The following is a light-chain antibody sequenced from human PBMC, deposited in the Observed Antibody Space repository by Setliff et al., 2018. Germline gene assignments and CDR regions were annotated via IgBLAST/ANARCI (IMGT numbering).Light chain of an antibody. CDR2: TNT. V-gene: IGLV1-40*01. Sequence: QSALTQPPSVSGAPGQRVTISCTGSSSNIGAGYDVHWYQQLPGTAPKLLIYTNTNRPSGVPDRFSGSRSGASASLAITGLHAEDEGDYYCRSYDNSLSGSRIFGGGTKVTVL. CDR1: SSNIGAGYD. J-gene: IGLJ2*01. CDR3: RSYDNSLSGSRI.